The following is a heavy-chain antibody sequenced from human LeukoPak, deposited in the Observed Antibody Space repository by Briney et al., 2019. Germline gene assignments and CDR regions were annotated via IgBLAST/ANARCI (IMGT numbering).Heavy chain of an antibody. Sequence: GGSLRLSCAASGFTSSSYWMSWVRQAPGKGPECVANIKEDGSEKYYVDSVKGRFTISRDNAKNSLYLQMNSLRVEDTAVYYCARGRIGFVWGQGTLVTVSS. CDR2: IKEDGSEK. CDR1: GFTSSSYW. V-gene: IGHV3-7*01. CDR3: ARGRIGFV. J-gene: IGHJ4*02. D-gene: IGHD3-3*01.